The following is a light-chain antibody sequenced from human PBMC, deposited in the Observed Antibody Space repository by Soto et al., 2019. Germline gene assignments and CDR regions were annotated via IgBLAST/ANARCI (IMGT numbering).Light chain of an antibody. Sequence: DIQMTQSPSSVSASVGDRVTITCRASQGISTWLAWYQHKPGKAPKLLIYAASRLQSGVPSRFSGSGSGTDFTLTIRRLQPDDFATYYCLSADTFPRSFGPGTKVEIK. CDR2: AAS. CDR1: QGISTW. V-gene: IGKV1-12*01. J-gene: IGKJ3*01. CDR3: LSADTFPRS.